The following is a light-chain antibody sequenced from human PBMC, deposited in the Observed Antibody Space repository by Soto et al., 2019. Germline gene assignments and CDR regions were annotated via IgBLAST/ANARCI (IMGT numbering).Light chain of an antibody. J-gene: IGLJ2*01. CDR3: SSYTSSSTLG. CDR2: DVS. Sequence: QSALTQPASVSGSPGQSITISCTGTSSDVGGYNYVSWYQQHPGKAPKLMIYDVSNLTSGVSNRFSGSKSGNTASLTISGIQAENKADYYCSSYTSSSTLGFGGGTQLTVL. V-gene: IGLV2-14*01. CDR1: SSDVGGYNY.